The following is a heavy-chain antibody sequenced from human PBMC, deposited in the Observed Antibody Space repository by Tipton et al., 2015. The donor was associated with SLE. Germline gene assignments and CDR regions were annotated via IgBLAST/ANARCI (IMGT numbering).Heavy chain of an antibody. CDR2: ISYSGST. Sequence: TLSLTCTVSGGSISSYYWSWIRQPPGKGLEWIGYISYSGSTNYNPSLKSRVTISVDTSKNQFSLKLSSVTAADTAVYYCARDRRGIGGEVLFDPWGQVT. CDR3: ARDRRGIGGEVLFDP. V-gene: IGHV4-59*01. J-gene: IGHJ5*02. D-gene: IGHD2/OR15-2a*01. CDR1: GGSISSYY.